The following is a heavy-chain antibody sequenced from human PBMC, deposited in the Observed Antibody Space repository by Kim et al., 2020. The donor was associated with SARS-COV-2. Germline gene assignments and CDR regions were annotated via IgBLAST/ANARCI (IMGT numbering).Heavy chain of an antibody. J-gene: IGHJ4*02. CDR3: ARVGGWELVFDY. V-gene: IGHV1-3*01. D-gene: IGHD1-26*01. Sequence: KYTPKVQGSVTITRDTPASTDYMELGSLRSEDTAVYYCARVGGWELVFDYWGPGTLVTVSS.